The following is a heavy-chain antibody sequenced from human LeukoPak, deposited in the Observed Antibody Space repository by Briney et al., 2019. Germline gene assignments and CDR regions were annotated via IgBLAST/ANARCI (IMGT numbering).Heavy chain of an antibody. CDR2: IIPIFGTA. Sequence: GSSVKVSCKASGGTFSSYAISWVRQAPGQGLEWMGGIIPIFGTANYAQKFQGRVTITADESTSTAYMELSSLRSEDTAVYYCARGRGGFGEFRVYYFDYWGQGTLVTVSS. D-gene: IGHD3-10*01. J-gene: IGHJ4*02. CDR1: GGTFSSYA. CDR3: ARGRGGFGEFRVYYFDY. V-gene: IGHV1-69*01.